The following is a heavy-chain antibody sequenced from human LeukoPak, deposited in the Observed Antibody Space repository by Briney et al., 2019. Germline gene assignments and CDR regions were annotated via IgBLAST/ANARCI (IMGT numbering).Heavy chain of an antibody. CDR2: ISDSGGGT. Sequence: PGGSLRLSCAVSGITLSNYGMTWLRQAPGKGLEWVAGISDSGGGTYYADSVKGRLTISRDNLKNTLYLQMNSLRAEDTAVYFCAKRGVVIRVILVGFHKEAYYFDSWGQGALVTVSS. J-gene: IGHJ4*02. D-gene: IGHD3-22*01. CDR1: GITLSNYG. V-gene: IGHV3-23*01. CDR3: AKRGVVIRVILVGFHKEAYYFDS.